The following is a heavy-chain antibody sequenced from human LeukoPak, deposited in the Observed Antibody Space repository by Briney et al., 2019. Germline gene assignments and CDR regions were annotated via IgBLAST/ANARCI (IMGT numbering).Heavy chain of an antibody. D-gene: IGHD6-13*01. CDR3: ARDNKSSWYVGGWFDP. Sequence: GGSLRLSCAASGFTFSSYGMHWVRQAPGKGLEWVAFIRYDGSSKYYADSVKGRFTISRDNSKNTLYLQMNSLRAEDTAVYYCARDNKSSWYVGGWFDPWGQGTLVTVSS. J-gene: IGHJ5*02. CDR2: IRYDGSSK. V-gene: IGHV3-30*02. CDR1: GFTFSSYG.